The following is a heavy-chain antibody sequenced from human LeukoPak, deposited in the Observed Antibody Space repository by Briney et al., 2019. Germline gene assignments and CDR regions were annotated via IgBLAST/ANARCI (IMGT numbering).Heavy chain of an antibody. CDR1: GGSIRSYY. CDR3: ARHGGNGDSEVGY. Sequence: SETLSLTCTVSGGSIRSYYWSWIRQPPGKGLEWIGYIYNSESTNYNPSLKSRITISVDTSKNQFSLKLNSVTAADTAVYYCARHGGNGDSEVGYWGQGTLVTVSS. CDR2: IYNSEST. D-gene: IGHD4-17*01. V-gene: IGHV4-59*08. J-gene: IGHJ4*02.